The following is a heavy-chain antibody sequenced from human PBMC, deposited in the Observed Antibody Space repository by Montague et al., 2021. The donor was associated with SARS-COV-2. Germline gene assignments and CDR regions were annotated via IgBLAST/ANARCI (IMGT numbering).Heavy chain of an antibody. CDR2: VCFRRRS. J-gene: IGHJ6*02. D-gene: IGHD2-15*01. V-gene: IGHV4-59*01. Sequence: SETLSLTCSILGAWNRGADRTSTRLHSSNTRKWYAVVCFRRRSSYNSSLKSRVTISVDTSKNQVSLNLRSVTAADTAVYFCVRADRRDPDTPHLYYYKGMDLWGQGATVTVSS. CDR3: VRADRRDPDTPHLYYYKGMDL. CDR1: GAWNRGAD.